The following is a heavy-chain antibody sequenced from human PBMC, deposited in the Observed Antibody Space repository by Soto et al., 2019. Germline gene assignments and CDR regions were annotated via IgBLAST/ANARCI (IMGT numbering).Heavy chain of an antibody. CDR3: GYSSPPFAF. Sequence: SGGSLRLSCAASGFTFSSYAMSWVRQAPGKGLEWVSAISGSGGSTYYADSVKGRFTISRDNSKNTLYLQMKSLKTEDTAVKYFGYSSPPFAFGGKGTLVPVS. CDR1: GFTFSSYA. D-gene: IGHD6-13*01. J-gene: IGHJ4*02. CDR2: ISGSGGST. V-gene: IGHV3-23*01.